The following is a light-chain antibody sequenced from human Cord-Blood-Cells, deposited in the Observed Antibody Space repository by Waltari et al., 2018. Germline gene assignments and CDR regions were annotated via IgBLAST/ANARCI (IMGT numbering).Light chain of an antibody. J-gene: IGKJ1*01. Sequence: DIQMIQSPSTLSASVGDRVTITCRASQSISSRLAWYQQKPGKAPKLLIYKASSLESGVPSRFSGSGSGTEFTLTISSLQPDDFATYYCQQYNSYSSWTFGQGTKVEIK. V-gene: IGKV1-5*03. CDR1: QSISSR. CDR3: QQYNSYSSWT. CDR2: KAS.